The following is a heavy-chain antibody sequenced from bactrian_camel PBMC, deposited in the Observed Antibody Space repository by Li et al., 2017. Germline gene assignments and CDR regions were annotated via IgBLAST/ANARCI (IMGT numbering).Heavy chain of an antibody. J-gene: IGHJ4*01. CDR3: AADLCAGWELSTGWRATDRFAY. CDR2: IDSDGRT. V-gene: IGHV3S53*01. CDR1: GWTFGRRC. Sequence: HVQLVESGGGSVQAGGSLRLSCAASGWTFGRRCQAWFRQAPGKEREGVATIDSDGRTSYEESVKGRFTISKDNAKNTLYLQMNNLKPEDTAMYYCAADLCAGWELSTGWRATDRFAYWGQGTQVTVS. D-gene: IGHD5*01.